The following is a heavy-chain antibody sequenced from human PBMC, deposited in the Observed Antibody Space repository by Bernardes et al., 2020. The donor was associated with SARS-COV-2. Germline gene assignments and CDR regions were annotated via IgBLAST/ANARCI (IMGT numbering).Heavy chain of an antibody. V-gene: IGHV1-2*02. CDR3: AKLPVNLFCGVGSCGYFAP. CDR2: INPRNGGA. J-gene: IGHJ5*02. Sequence: VKVSCKASGYTFTAYYLHWVRQAPGQGLAWMGWINPRNGGANYAQKFQGRVTMTRDTSINTAYLQLTRLTSDDTAIYYCAKLPVNLFCGVGSCGYFAPWGQGTLVTVSS. CDR1: GYTFTAYY. D-gene: IGHD2-15*01.